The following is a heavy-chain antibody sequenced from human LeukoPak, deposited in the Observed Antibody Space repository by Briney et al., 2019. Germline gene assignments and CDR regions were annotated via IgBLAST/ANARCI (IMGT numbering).Heavy chain of an antibody. CDR2: IIPILGIA. Sequence: ASVKVSCKASVGTFSSYAISWVRQAPGQGLEWMGRIIPILGIANYAQKFQGRVTITADKSTSTAYMELSSLRSEDTAVYYCAREGGPHYFDYWGQGTLVTVSS. CDR1: VGTFSSYA. D-gene: IGHD3-16*01. CDR3: AREGGPHYFDY. J-gene: IGHJ4*02. V-gene: IGHV1-69*04.